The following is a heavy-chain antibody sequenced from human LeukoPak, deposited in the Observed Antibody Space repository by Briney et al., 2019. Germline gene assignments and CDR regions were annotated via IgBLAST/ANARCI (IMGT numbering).Heavy chain of an antibody. J-gene: IGHJ4*02. CDR2: IRSDGSNK. CDR1: GLTFSRSG. CDR3: AKDLLVVITIPWDRHFDY. D-gene: IGHD3-22*01. Sequence: PGGSLRLSCAASGLTFSRSGMHWVRQAPGKGLEWVAFIRSDGSNKYYADSVKGRFTISRDNSKNTLYLQMNSLRAEDTAVYYCAKDLLVVITIPWDRHFDYWGQGTLVTVSS. V-gene: IGHV3-30*02.